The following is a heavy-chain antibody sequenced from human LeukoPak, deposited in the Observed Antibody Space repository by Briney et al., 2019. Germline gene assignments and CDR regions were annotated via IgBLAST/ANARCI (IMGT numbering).Heavy chain of an antibody. CDR3: ARWRYGSGKYFDY. J-gene: IGHJ4*02. V-gene: IGHV4-61*02. CDR1: GGSISSSSYY. Sequence: SETLSLTCTVSGGSISSSSYYWSWIRQPAGKGLEWIGRIYTSGSTNYNPSLKSRVTISVDTSKNQFSLKLSSVTAADTAVYYCARWRYGSGKYFDYWGQGTLVTVSS. D-gene: IGHD3-10*01. CDR2: IYTSGST.